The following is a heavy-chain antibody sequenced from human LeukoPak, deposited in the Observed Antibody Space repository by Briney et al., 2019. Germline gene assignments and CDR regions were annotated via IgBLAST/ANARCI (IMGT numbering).Heavy chain of an antibody. D-gene: IGHD6-13*01. CDR3: ARAPRIAAAGTVYYYYMDV. J-gene: IGHJ6*03. CDR2: IYYSGST. V-gene: IGHV4-59*01. Sequence: SETLSLTCTASGGSISSYYWSWIRQPPGKGLEWIGYIYYSGSTNYNPSLKSRVTISVDTSKNKFSLKLSSMTAADTAVYYCARAPRIAAAGTVYYYYMDVWGKGTTVTVSS. CDR1: GGSISSYY.